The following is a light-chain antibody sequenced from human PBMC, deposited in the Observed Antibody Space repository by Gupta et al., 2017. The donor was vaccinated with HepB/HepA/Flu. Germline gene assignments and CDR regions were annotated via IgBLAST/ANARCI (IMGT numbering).Light chain of an antibody. CDR1: QSVSSSF. CDR3: QQYGSS. CDR2: GAA. J-gene: IGKJ1*01. Sequence: EIVLTQSPGTLSLSQGERATLSCRASQSVSSSFLAWYQQKPGQAPRLLIYGAASRATGIPDRFSGRGAGTDFTLTISRLETEDFEVYYCQQYGSSFGQGTKVEIK. V-gene: IGKV3-20*01.